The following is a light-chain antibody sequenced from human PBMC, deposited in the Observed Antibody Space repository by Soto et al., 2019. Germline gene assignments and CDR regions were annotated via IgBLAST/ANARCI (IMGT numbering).Light chain of an antibody. CDR3: QQRGNWPRT. J-gene: IGKJ2*01. Sequence: EIVLTQSPATLSLSPGERATLSCRASQSVSSYLAWYQQKPGQAPRLLIYDASNRATGIPARFSGSGSGPDFTLTISSLEPEDFAVYYCQQRGNWPRTFGQGTKLEIK. V-gene: IGKV3-11*01. CDR1: QSVSSY. CDR2: DAS.